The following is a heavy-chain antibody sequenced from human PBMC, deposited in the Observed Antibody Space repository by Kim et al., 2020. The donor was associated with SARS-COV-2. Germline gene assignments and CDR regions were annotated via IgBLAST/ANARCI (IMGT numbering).Heavy chain of an antibody. CDR3: AREAYDYVWGSYRYFDY. D-gene: IGHD3-16*02. CDR2: INTNTGNP. Sequence: ASVKVSCKASGYTFTSYAMNWVRQAPGQGLEWMGWINTNTGNPTYAQGFTGRFVFSLDTSVSTAYLQISSLKAEDTAVYYCAREAYDYVWGSYRYFDYWGQGTLVTVSS. V-gene: IGHV7-4-1*02. J-gene: IGHJ4*02. CDR1: GYTFTSYA.